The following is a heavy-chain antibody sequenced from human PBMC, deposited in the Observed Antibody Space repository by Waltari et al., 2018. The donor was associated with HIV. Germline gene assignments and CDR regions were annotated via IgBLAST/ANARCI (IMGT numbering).Heavy chain of an antibody. CDR1: AGAIYY. Sequence: QVQLQESGPGLVKPSETLSLTCSVSAGAIYYWGWIRQPPWKGLEWIAYKYYSGSSNYNPSLYSRFTISEDTSKNQLSLSLTSVTAADTAVYYCATSEDGYRFDYWGQGTLVTVAS. V-gene: IGHV4-59*13. CDR3: ATSEDGYRFDY. D-gene: IGHD2-21*01. J-gene: IGHJ4*02. CDR2: KYYSGSS.